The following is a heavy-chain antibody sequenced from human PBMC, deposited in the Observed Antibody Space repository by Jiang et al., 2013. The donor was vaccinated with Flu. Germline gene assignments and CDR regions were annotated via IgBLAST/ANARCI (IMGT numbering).Heavy chain of an antibody. CDR1: GYTFTGYH. Sequence: EVKKPGASVKVSCKASGYTFTGYHIHWVRQAPGQGLEWMGWVNCNSGGTNYAQKFQGWVTMTRDTSINTAYMELSRLKSDDTAVYYCARVSSMGSSLYYFDNWGQGTLVTVSS. J-gene: IGHJ4*02. CDR2: VNCNSGGT. D-gene: IGHD6-13*01. V-gene: IGHV1-2*04. CDR3: ARVSSMGSSLYYFDN.